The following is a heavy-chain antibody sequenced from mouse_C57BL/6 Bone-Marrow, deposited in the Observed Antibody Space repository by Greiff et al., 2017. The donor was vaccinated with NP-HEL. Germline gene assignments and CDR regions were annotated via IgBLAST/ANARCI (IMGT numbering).Heavy chain of an antibody. Sequence: EVMLVESGGGLVKPGGSLKLSCAASGFTFSDYGMHWVRQAPEKGLEWVAYISSGSSTIYYADTVKGRFTISRDNAKNTLFLQMTSLRSEDTAMYYCANNGYDEFAYWGQGTLVTVSA. CDR3: ANNGYDEFAY. CDR2: ISSGSSTI. J-gene: IGHJ3*01. V-gene: IGHV5-17*01. CDR1: GFTFSDYG. D-gene: IGHD2-2*01.